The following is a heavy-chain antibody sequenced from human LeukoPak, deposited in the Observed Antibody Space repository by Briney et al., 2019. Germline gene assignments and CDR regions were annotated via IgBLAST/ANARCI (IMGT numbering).Heavy chain of an antibody. D-gene: IGHD7-27*01. J-gene: IGHJ4*02. CDR1: GVTVSSTD. CDR3: ARVTNTSTWGLDY. CDR2: IFSGGGT. Sequence: GGSLRLPCAVSGVTVSSTDMSWVRQAPGKGLEWVSVIFSGGGTYYTGSVKGRFSISRDNSKNTLYLQMNSLRAEDTAMYYCARVTNTSTWGLDYWGQGTLVTVSS. V-gene: IGHV3-53*01.